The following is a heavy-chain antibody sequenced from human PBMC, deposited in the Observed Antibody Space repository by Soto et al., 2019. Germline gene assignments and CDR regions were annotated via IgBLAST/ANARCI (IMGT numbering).Heavy chain of an antibody. CDR3: AKDQAAAGTIPRCFQY. V-gene: IGHV3-23*01. J-gene: IGHJ1*01. CDR1: EFTFSNYA. Sequence: PGGSLRLSCAASEFTFSNYAMSWVRQAPGKGLEWVSGISGSGGTTYYADSVKGRFTISRDNSKNTLYLQMNSLRAEDTAIYYCAKDQAAAGTIPRCFQYWGQGTLVTVSS. D-gene: IGHD6-13*01. CDR2: ISGSGGTT.